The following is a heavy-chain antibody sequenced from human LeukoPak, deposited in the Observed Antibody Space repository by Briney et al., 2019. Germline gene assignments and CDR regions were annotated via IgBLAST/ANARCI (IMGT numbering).Heavy chain of an antibody. D-gene: IGHD2-2*01. CDR3: AKDIVVVPAARRDFGY. J-gene: IGHJ4*02. CDR1: GFTFSSYA. V-gene: IGHV3-23*01. CDR2: ISGSGGST. Sequence: GGSLRLSCAASGFTFSSYAMSWVRQAPGKGLEWVSTISGSGGSTYYADSVKGRFTISRDNSKNTLYLQMNSLRAEDTAVYYCAKDIVVVPAARRDFGYWGQGTLVIVSS.